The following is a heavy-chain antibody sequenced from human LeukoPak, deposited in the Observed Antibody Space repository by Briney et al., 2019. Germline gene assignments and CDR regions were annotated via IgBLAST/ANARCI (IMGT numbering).Heavy chain of an antibody. J-gene: IGHJ4*02. V-gene: IGHV1-18*01. D-gene: IGHD3-22*01. Sequence: ASVKVSCKASGYTFTSYGISWVRQAPGQGLEWMGWISPYNSNTYYAQNLQGRVTMTTDTSTSTAYMELRSLRSDDTAVYYCARSGRYYYDSSGYYRFDYWGQGTLVTVSS. CDR1: GYTFTSYG. CDR2: ISPYNSNT. CDR3: ARSGRYYYDSSGYYRFDY.